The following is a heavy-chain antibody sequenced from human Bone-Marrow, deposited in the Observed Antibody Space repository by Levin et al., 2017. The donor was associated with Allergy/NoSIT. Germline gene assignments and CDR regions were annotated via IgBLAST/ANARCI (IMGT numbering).Heavy chain of an antibody. D-gene: IGHD3-22*01. J-gene: IGHJ4*02. Sequence: EASVKVSCKASGYTFTSYAMNWVRQAPGQGLEWMGWINTNTGNPTYAQGFTGRFVFSLDTSVSTAYLQICSLKAEDTAVYYCARDPNYYDSSGYYYWGQGTLVTVSS. V-gene: IGHV7-4-1*01. CDR1: GYTFTSYA. CDR2: INTNTGNP. CDR3: ARDPNYYDSSGYYY.